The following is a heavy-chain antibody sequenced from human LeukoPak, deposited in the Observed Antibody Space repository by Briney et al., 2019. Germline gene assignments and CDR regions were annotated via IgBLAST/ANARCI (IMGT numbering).Heavy chain of an antibody. Sequence: TGGSLRLSCAASGFTFSSYSMNWVRQAPGKGLEWVSSISGSSSYIYYADSVKGRFTISRDNAKNSLYLQMNSLRAEDTAVYYCARDRGSSSSAFDYWGQGTLVTVSS. J-gene: IGHJ4*02. CDR2: ISGSSSYI. V-gene: IGHV3-21*01. D-gene: IGHD6-6*01. CDR1: GFTFSSYS. CDR3: ARDRGSSSSAFDY.